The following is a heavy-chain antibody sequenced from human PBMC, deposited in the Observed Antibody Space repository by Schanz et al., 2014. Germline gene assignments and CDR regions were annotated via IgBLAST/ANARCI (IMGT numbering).Heavy chain of an antibody. CDR1: GFSFSDYY. V-gene: IGHV3-11*06. J-gene: IGHJ4*02. CDR2: ISSSGSYS. D-gene: IGHD6-13*01. Sequence: QVQLVESGGGLARPGWSLRLSCAASGFSFSDYYMSWLRQAPGKGLEWLSYISSSGSYSNYLDSVKGRFTISRDNARNSLYLQMHSLRVEDTAVYYCARRSGSSWYSHVDYWGQGILVTVSS. CDR3: ARRSGSSWYSHVDY.